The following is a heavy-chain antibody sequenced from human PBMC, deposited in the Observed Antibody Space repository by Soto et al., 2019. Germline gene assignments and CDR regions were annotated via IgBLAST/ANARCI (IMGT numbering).Heavy chain of an antibody. CDR1: GYTFTSYG. Sequence: QVHLEQSGAEVKKPGASVKVSCKASGYTFTSYGITWVRQAPGQGLEWMGWISAHNGNTDYAQKLQGRVIVTRDTSTSTAYMELRSLRSDDTAVYYCARGRYGDYWGQGALVTVFS. V-gene: IGHV1-18*01. D-gene: IGHD1-1*01. CDR3: ARGRYGDY. CDR2: ISAHNGNT. J-gene: IGHJ4*02.